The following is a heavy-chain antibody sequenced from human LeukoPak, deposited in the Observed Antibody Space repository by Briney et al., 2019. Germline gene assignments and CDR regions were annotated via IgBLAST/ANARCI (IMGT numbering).Heavy chain of an antibody. CDR3: ARQEPYYYGSGSFDY. CDR1: GGSISSSSYY. Sequence: PSETLSLTCTVSGGSISSSSYYWGWIRQPPGKGLEWIVSIYYSGSTYYNPSLKSRVTISVDTSKNQFSLKLSSVTAADTAVYYCARQEPYYYGSGSFDYWGQGTLVTVSS. D-gene: IGHD3-10*01. CDR2: IYYSGST. J-gene: IGHJ4*02. V-gene: IGHV4-39*01.